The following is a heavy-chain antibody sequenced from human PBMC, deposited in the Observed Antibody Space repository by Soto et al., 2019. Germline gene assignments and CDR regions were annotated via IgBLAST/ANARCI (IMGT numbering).Heavy chain of an antibody. V-gene: IGHV3-23*01. J-gene: IGHJ5*02. CDR1: GFTFSSYA. Sequence: GGSLRLSCAASGFTFSSYAMSWVRQAPGKGLEWVSAISGSGGGTYYADSVKGRFTISRDNSENTLYLQMNSLRAEDTAVYYCAKDAGIAVAGVWFDPWGQGTLVTVSS. CDR3: AKDAGIAVAGVWFDP. D-gene: IGHD6-19*01. CDR2: ISGSGGGT.